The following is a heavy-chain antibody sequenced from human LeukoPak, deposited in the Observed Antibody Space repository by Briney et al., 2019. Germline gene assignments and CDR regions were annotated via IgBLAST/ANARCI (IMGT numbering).Heavy chain of an antibody. Sequence: VKPGGSLRLSCAASGFTFSSYSMNWVRQAPGKGLEWVSSISSSSSYIYYADSVKGRFTISRDNAKNSLYLQMNSLRAEDTAVYYCARDTLSYYDSSGYYLDFDYWGQGTLVTVSS. J-gene: IGHJ4*02. CDR1: GFTFSSYS. D-gene: IGHD3-22*01. V-gene: IGHV3-21*01. CDR3: ARDTLSYYDSSGYYLDFDY. CDR2: ISSSSSYI.